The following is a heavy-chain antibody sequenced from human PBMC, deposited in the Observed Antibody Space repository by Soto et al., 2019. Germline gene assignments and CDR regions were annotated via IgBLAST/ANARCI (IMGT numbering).Heavy chain of an antibody. CDR1: GYTFTSYG. Sequence: QVQLVQSGAEVKKPGASVKVSCQASGYTFTSYGISWVRQAPGQGLEWMGWISAYNGNTNYAQKLQGRVTMTTDTSTSTADMELRSLRSDDTAVYYCASLGYCSGGICYNHHYYYGMDVWGQGTTVTVSS. J-gene: IGHJ6*02. D-gene: IGHD2-15*01. CDR3: ASLGYCSGGICYNHHYYYGMDV. V-gene: IGHV1-18*01. CDR2: ISAYNGNT.